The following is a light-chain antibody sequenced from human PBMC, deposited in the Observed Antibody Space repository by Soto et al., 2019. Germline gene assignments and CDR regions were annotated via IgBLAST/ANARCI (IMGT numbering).Light chain of an antibody. CDR3: AAWDDSLSGWV. Sequence: QSVLTQPPSASGTPGQRVIISCSGTSSNIVSNYVYWYQQLPGTAPKLLIYRNNQRPSGVPDRFSGSKSGTSASLAISGLRSEDEADYYCAAWDDSLSGWVFGGGTQLTVL. J-gene: IGLJ3*02. V-gene: IGLV1-47*01. CDR1: SSNIVSNY. CDR2: RNN.